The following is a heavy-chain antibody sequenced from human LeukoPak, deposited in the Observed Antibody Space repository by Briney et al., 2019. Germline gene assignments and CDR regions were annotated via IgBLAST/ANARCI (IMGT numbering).Heavy chain of an antibody. CDR1: GYTFTGYY. V-gene: IGHV1-2*02. CDR3: ARDQAAVAARAFDY. CDR2: INPNSGGI. Sequence: GASVKVSCKASGYTFTGYYMHWVRQAPGQGLEWMGWINPNSGGINYAQKFHGRVTMTGETSTRNAYMDLTHLRSDDTAVYYCARDQAAVAARAFDYWGQGTLVTVSS. D-gene: IGHD6-6*01. J-gene: IGHJ4*02.